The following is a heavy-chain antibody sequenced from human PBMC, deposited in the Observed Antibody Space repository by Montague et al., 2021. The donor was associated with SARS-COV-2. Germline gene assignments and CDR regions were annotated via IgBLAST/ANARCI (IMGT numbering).Heavy chain of an antibody. Sequence: SETLSLTCTVSGYSISSGYCRGWIRHPPGKGLEWIGSIYHSGSTXYNPALKSRVTISVDTSKNQFSLKLSSVTAADTAVYYCARDDYTPGDYYYYYGMDVWGQGTTVTVSS. D-gene: IGHD4-11*01. CDR3: ARDDYTPGDYYYYYGMDV. CDR2: IYHSGST. V-gene: IGHV4-38-2*02. CDR1: GYSISSGYC. J-gene: IGHJ6*02.